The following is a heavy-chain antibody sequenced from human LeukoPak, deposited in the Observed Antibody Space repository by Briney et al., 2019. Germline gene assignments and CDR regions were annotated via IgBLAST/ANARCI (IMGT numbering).Heavy chain of an antibody. Sequence: SETLSLTCSVAGESVSRSDSYWDWIRQPPGKGLEWIGTIYYSGRTYYSPSLKSRVTMSVDPSNNQFSLNLRSVTAADTAVYYCARRRYYDGSGYLEWGQGTLLSVSS. D-gene: IGHD3-22*01. J-gene: IGHJ1*01. CDR2: IYYSGRT. V-gene: IGHV4-39*01. CDR3: ARRRYYDGSGYLE. CDR1: GESVSRSDSY.